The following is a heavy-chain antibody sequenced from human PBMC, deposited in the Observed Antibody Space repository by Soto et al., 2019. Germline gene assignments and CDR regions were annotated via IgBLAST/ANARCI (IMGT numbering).Heavy chain of an antibody. CDR2: IYWDDVK. V-gene: IGHV2-5*02. CDR1: GFSLTTSGVG. D-gene: IGHD3-10*01. CDR3: AHRGADYYGSVNYFWYFDL. J-gene: IGHJ2*01. Sequence: QITLKESGPTLVKPTQTLTLTCTFSGFSLTTSGVGVGWIRQPPGKALEWLALIYWDDVKRYSPSLKSRLTITKDPTKSQVVLTMTNVDPVDTATYYCAHRGADYYGSVNYFWYFDLWGRGTLVTVSS.